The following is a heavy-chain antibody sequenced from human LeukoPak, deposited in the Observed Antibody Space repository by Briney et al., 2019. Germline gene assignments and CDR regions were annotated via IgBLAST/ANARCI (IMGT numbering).Heavy chain of an antibody. Sequence: GGSLRLSCAAYGFTFSSYSMNWVRQAPGEGLEWVSYISSSGSTIYYADSVKGRFTISRDDAKNSLYLQMNSLRAEDTAVYYCAELGITMIGGVWGKGTTVTISS. CDR3: AELGITMIGGV. CDR1: GFTFSSYS. V-gene: IGHV3-48*04. D-gene: IGHD3-10*02. CDR2: ISSSGSTI. J-gene: IGHJ6*04.